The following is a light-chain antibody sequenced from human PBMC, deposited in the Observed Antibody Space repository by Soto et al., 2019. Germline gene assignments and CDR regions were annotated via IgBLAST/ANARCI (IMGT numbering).Light chain of an antibody. CDR2: DTS. Sequence: QAVVTQEPSLTVSPGGTVTLTCGSNTGAVTSGHYPHWLQQRPGQAPRTLIYDTSNKQSWTPARFSGSLLGRKAALTLSGAQPEDEADYYCLLSYSGGNWVFGGGTKLTVL. V-gene: IGLV7-46*01. J-gene: IGLJ3*02. CDR1: TGAVTSGHY. CDR3: LLSYSGGNWV.